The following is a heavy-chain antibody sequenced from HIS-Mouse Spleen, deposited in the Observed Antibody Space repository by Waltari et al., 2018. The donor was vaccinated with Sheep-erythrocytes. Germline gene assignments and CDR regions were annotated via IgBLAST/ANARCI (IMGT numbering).Heavy chain of an antibody. J-gene: IGHJ3*02. V-gene: IGHV3-13*01. CDR2: IGTAGD. CDR1: GFTFSSYD. CDR3: ARANSGSYDDAFDI. D-gene: IGHD1-26*01. Sequence: EVQLVESGGGLVQPGGSLRLSCAASGFTFSSYDMHWVRQATGKGLQWVSAIGTAGDTISRENAKNSLYLQMNSLRAGDTAVYYCARANSGSYDDAFDIWGQGTMVTVSS.